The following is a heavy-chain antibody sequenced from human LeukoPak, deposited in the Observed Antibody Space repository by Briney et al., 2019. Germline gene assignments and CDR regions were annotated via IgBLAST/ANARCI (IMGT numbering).Heavy chain of an antibody. CDR2: INHSGST. J-gene: IGHJ4*02. V-gene: IGHV4-34*01. CDR3: ARELVDYDFWSGYYPKYYFDY. Sequence: SETLSLTCAVYGGSFSGYYWSWIRQPPGKGLEWIGEINHSGSTNYNPSLKSRVTISVDTSKNQFSLKLSSVTAADTAVYYCARELVDYDFWSGYYPKYYFDYWGQGTLVTVSS. D-gene: IGHD3-3*01. CDR1: GGSFSGYY.